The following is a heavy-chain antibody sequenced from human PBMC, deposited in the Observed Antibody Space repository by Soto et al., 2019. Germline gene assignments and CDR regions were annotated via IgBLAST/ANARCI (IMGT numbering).Heavy chain of an antibody. Sequence: QVQLAESGGGVVQPGRSLRLSCAASGFTFSSYAMHWVRQAPGKGLEWMAVISYDGGNKYYADSVKGRFTISRDNSKNTLYLQMSSLRAEDTALYYCARDMARGNSWYRYWGQGTLVTVSS. D-gene: IGHD6-13*01. V-gene: IGHV3-30-3*01. CDR3: ARDMARGNSWYRY. CDR2: ISYDGGNK. J-gene: IGHJ4*02. CDR1: GFTFSSYA.